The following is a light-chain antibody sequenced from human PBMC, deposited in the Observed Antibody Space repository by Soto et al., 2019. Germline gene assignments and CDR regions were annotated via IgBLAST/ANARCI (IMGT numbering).Light chain of an antibody. J-gene: IGLJ2*01. Sequence: ALTQPASVSGSPGQSIAISCNGTSSDIGGYNYVSWYQQHPGKVPKLIIFEVNNRPSGVSNLFSASKSGNTASLTISGLQAEDEADYYCSSYTSRSAIVFGGGTKVTVL. CDR1: SSDIGGYNY. CDR3: SSYTSRSAIV. CDR2: EVN. V-gene: IGLV2-14*01.